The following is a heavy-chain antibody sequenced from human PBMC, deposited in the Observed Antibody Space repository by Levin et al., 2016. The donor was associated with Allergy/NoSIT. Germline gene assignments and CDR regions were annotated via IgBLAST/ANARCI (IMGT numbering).Heavy chain of an antibody. J-gene: IGHJ4*02. CDR3: AKEWGITFGGVR. CDR2: ISYDGSNK. D-gene: IGHD3-16*01. V-gene: IGHV3-30*18. Sequence: WIRQPPGKGLEWVAVISYDGSNKYYADSVKGRFTISRDNSKNTLYLQMNSLRAEDTAVYYCAKEWGITFGGVRWGQGTLVTVSS.